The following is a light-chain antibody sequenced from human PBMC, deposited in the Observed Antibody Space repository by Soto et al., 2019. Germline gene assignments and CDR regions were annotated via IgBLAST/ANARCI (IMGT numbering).Light chain of an antibody. CDR1: QNIGTW. V-gene: IGKV1-5*01. CDR3: QQYATYSPST. Sequence: DIQLTQSPSTLSASVGDRVTITCRASQNIGTWLAWYQHRPGEGPKLLIHDASTLESGVPSRFSGGGSATEFSLTINILESGDSGTYHCQQYATYSPSTFGQGTTVEIK. CDR2: DAS. J-gene: IGKJ1*01.